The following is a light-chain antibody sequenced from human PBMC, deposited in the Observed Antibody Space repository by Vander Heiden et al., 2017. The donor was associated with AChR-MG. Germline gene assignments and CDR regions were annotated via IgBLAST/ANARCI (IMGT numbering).Light chain of an antibody. CDR1: SSDVGSYNL. V-gene: IGLV2-23*03. Sequence: QSALTQPASVSGAPGQSSTISCTGTSSDVGSYNLVSWYQQHPGKAPKLRFYECSKRPSGVSNRFSGSKSGNTAALTISGLQAEDEADYYCCSYAGSSTFGVFGGGTKL. CDR2: ECS. J-gene: IGLJ3*02. CDR3: CSYAGSSTFGV.